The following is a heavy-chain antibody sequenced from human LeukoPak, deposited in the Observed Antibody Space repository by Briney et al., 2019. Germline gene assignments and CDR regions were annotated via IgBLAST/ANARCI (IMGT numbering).Heavy chain of an antibody. CDR2: INSDGSST. V-gene: IGHV3-74*01. D-gene: IGHD3-3*01. Sequence: GGSLRLSCAASGFTFSSYWMNWVRQAPGKGLVWVSRINSDGSSTSYADSVKGRFTISRHNAKNTLYLQMNSLRAEDTAVYYCARAGPYYDFWSGYWRFDPWGQGTLVTVSS. J-gene: IGHJ5*02. CDR1: GFTFSSYW. CDR3: ARAGPYYDFWSGYWRFDP.